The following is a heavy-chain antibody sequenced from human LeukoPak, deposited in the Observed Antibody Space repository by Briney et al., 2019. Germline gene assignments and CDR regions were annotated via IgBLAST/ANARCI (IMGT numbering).Heavy chain of an antibody. CDR1: GGSISSYY. J-gene: IGHJ4*02. CDR3: TKGRGI. V-gene: IGHV4-59*08. CDR2: IYYSGST. D-gene: IGHD3-10*01. Sequence: PSETLSLTCTVSGGSISSYYWSWIRQPPGKGLEWIGNIYYSGSTNYNPSLKSRVTISVDTSKNQFSLKLTSVAAADTAVYYCTKGRGIWGQGTLVTVSS.